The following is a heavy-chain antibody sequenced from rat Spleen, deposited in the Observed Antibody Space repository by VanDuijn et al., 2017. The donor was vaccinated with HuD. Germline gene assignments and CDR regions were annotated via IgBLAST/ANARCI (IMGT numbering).Heavy chain of an antibody. J-gene: IGHJ2*01. CDR2: IWTGGST. Sequence: QVQLKESGPGLVQPSQTLSITCTVSGFSLTNFHVTWVRQPPGKGLEWMGVIWTGGSTAYNSLLKSRLSISRDTSKSQVSLKMNNLQTEDTAMYFCASGIAAFDCWGQGVMVTVSS. V-gene: IGHV2-43*01. CDR3: ASGIAAFDC. CDR1: GFSLTNFH. D-gene: IGHD1-2*01.